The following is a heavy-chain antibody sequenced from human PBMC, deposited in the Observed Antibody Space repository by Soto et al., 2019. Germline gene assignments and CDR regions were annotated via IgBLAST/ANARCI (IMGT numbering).Heavy chain of an antibody. J-gene: IGHJ5*02. Sequence: GASVKVSCRVSGYTLTELSMHWVRQAPGKGLEWMGGFDPEDGETIYAQKFQGRVTMTEDTSTDTAYMELSSLRSEDTAVYYCATALRPGGWFDPWGQGTLVTVSS. CDR2: FDPEDGET. CDR1: GYTLTELS. V-gene: IGHV1-24*01. D-gene: IGHD3-16*01. CDR3: ATALRPGGWFDP.